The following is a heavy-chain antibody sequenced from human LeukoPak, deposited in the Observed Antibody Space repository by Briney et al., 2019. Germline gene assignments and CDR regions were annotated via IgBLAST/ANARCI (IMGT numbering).Heavy chain of an antibody. V-gene: IGHV4-61*02. CDR1: GGSISSGSYY. D-gene: IGHD1-26*01. CDR3: ARVSEVGARGDY. CDR2: IYTSGST. Sequence: SQTLSLTCTVSGGSISSGSYYWSWIRQPAGKGLEWIGRIYTSGSTNYNPSLKSRVTISVDTSKNQFSLKLSSVSAADTAVYYCARVSEVGARGDYWGQGTLVTVSS. J-gene: IGHJ4*02.